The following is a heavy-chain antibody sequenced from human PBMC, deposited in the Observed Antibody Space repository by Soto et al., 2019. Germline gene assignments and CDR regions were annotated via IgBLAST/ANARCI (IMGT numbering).Heavy chain of an antibody. CDR2: ISISGGST. D-gene: IGHD3-22*01. Sequence: EVQLLESGGGLVQPGGSLRLSCAASGFTFSNYAMSWVRQAPGKGLGWVSGISISGGSTYYADSVKGRFTISRDSSKNTLYLQMNSLRAEDTAVYYCAKDLRDSSGYYYYIDSWGQGILVTVSS. J-gene: IGHJ4*02. CDR1: GFTFSNYA. V-gene: IGHV3-23*01. CDR3: AKDLRDSSGYYYYIDS.